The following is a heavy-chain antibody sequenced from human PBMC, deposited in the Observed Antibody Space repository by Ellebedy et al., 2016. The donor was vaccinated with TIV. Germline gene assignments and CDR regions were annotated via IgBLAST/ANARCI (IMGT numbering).Heavy chain of an antibody. CDR3: ARDRATVTTFYFDY. D-gene: IGHD4-17*01. CDR1: GFTFSSHD. CDR2: IGTAGDT. Sequence: GESLKISCAASGFTFSSHDMHWVRQVIGKGLEWVSAIGTAGDTSYSGSVKGRFTISRDNAKNSLYLQMNSLRAEDTAVYYCARDRATVTTFYFDYWGQGTLVTVSS. V-gene: IGHV3-13*01. J-gene: IGHJ4*02.